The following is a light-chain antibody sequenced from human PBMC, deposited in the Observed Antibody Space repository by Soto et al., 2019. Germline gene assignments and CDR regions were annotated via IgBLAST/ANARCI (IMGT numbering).Light chain of an antibody. CDR2: GAS. V-gene: IGKV3-20*01. CDR1: QSVSSSY. CDR3: QQYGSSPFT. J-gene: IGKJ3*01. Sequence: EIVLTQSPGTLSLSPGERATLSCRASQSVSSSYLAWYQQKPGQAPRLLIYGASSRATGLPDRFSGSGSGTYFTLTISRLDPEDFAVYYCQQYGSSPFTFGPGTKVDIK.